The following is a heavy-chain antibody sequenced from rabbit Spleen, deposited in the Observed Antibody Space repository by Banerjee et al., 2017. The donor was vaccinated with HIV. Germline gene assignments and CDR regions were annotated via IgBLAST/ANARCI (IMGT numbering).Heavy chain of an antibody. V-gene: IGHV1S7*01. Sequence: LEWIACIDPIFGRTYYASWVNGRFTISSHNAQNTLYLQLNSLTAADTATYFCVRDTWHFKLWGQGTLVTVS. CDR2: IDPIFGRT. CDR3: VRDTWHFKL. J-gene: IGHJ4*01. D-gene: IGHD3-1*01.